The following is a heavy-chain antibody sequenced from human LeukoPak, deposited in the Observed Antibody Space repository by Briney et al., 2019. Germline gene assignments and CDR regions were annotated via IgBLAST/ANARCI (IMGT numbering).Heavy chain of an antibody. CDR1: GGSISSYY. V-gene: IGHV4-59*01. CDR3: ARWGGSSPAGFDL. D-gene: IGHD6-13*01. J-gene: IGHJ2*01. CDR2: IYYSGST. Sequence: SETLSLTCTVSGGSISSYYWSWIRQPPGKGLEWIGYIYYSGSTNYNPSLKSRVTISVDTSKNQFSLKLSSVTAADTAVYYCARWGGSSPAGFDLWGRGTLVTVSS.